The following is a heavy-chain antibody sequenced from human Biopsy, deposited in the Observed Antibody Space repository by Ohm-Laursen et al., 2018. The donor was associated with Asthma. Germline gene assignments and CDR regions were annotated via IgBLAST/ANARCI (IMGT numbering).Heavy chain of an antibody. Sequence: SLRLSCSAPEFPFSSYAMNWVRQAPGKGLEWVSSISGNGDNTHYSDSVQGRFIISRDNSKNTLYLQMNSLRVEDTAIYFCAKDEVGAANSYQYGMDVWGQGTTVTVSS. CDR2: ISGNGDNT. CDR1: EFPFSSYA. J-gene: IGHJ6*02. V-gene: IGHV3-23*01. CDR3: AKDEVGAANSYQYGMDV. D-gene: IGHD1-26*01.